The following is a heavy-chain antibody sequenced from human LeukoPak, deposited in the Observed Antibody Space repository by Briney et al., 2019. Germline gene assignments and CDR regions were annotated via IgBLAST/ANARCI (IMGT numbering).Heavy chain of an antibody. V-gene: IGHV3-72*01. CDR1: GFTFSDHS. J-gene: IGHJ3*02. D-gene: IGHD1-20*01. Sequence: GGSLRLSCAASGFTFSDHSVDWVRQAPGKGLGWVGRSRSKAYSYTTEYAASVKGRFTISRDDSKNSLYLQMNSLKTEDTAMYYCTRVITGTPRGAFDTWGQGTMVTVSS. CDR2: SRSKAYSYTT. CDR3: TRVITGTPRGAFDT.